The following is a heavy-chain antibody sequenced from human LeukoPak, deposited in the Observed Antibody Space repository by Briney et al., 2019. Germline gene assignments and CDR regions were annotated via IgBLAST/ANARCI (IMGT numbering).Heavy chain of an antibody. CDR2: ISGSGGST. J-gene: IGHJ4*02. CDR1: GFTFSSYA. V-gene: IGHV3-23*01. Sequence: GGSLRLSCAASGFTFSSYAMSWVRQAPGKGLEWVSAISGSGGSTYYADSVKGRFTISRDNSKNTLYLQMNSLRAEDTAVYYCAKDMVRGVPSGGTFDYWGQGTLVTVSS. D-gene: IGHD3-10*01. CDR3: AKDMVRGVPSGGTFDY.